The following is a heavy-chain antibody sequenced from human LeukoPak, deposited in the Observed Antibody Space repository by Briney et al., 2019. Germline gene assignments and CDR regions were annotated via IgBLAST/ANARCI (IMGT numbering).Heavy chain of an antibody. J-gene: IGHJ4*02. Sequence: GKSLRLSCAASGFTFDTYSMSWVRQAPGKGLEWVSSILGGGRRTYYADSVKGRFMISSDSSTDTLSLPMNSLRVEDTASYSCWKDRVPDGVWSADCWGQGTLVPVSS. D-gene: IGHD2-8*02. V-gene: IGHV3-23*03. CDR2: ILGGGRRT. CDR1: GFTFDTYS. CDR3: WKDRVPDGVWSADC.